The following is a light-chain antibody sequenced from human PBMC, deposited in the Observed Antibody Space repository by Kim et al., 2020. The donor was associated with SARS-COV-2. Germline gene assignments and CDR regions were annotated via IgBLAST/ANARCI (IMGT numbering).Light chain of an antibody. Sequence: VSPGESATLSCRASQSVSSDLAWYQQKPGQAPRLLIYGASSRATGIPARFSGSGSETEFTLTISSLQSEDFAIYYCQQYNDWPLTFGGGTKVDIK. CDR1: QSVSSD. J-gene: IGKJ4*01. CDR2: GAS. CDR3: QQYNDWPLT. V-gene: IGKV3-15*01.